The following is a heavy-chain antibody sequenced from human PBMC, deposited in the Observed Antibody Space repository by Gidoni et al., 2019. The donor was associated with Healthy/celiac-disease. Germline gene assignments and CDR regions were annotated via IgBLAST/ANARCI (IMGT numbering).Heavy chain of an antibody. CDR3: AKAGGDIVVVPAANFDY. Sequence: EVQLLESAGRLVQPGGSLRLSCAASGCTFSSYAMSWVRQAPGKGLEWVSAISGSGGSTYYADSVKGRFNISRDNSKNTLYLQMNSLRAEDTAVYYCAKAGGDIVVVPAANFDYWGQGTLVTVSS. J-gene: IGHJ4*02. CDR1: GCTFSSYA. CDR2: ISGSGGST. D-gene: IGHD2-2*01. V-gene: IGHV3-23*01.